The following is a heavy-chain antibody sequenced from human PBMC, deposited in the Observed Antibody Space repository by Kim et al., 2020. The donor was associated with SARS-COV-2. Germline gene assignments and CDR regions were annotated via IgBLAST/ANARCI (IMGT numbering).Heavy chain of an antibody. CDR2: ISWDGGST. Sequence: GGSLRLSCAASGFTFDDYAMHWVRQAPGKGLEWVSLISWDGGSTYYADSVKGRFTISRDNSKNSLYLQMNSLRAEDTALYYCAKDGDTGSYWGYYGMDVWGQGTTVTVSS. CDR3: AKDGDTGSYWGYYGMDV. J-gene: IGHJ6*02. D-gene: IGHD1-26*01. V-gene: IGHV3-43D*03. CDR1: GFTFDDYA.